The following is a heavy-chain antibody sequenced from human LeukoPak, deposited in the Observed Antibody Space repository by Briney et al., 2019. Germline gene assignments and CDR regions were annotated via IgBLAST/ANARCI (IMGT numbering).Heavy chain of an antibody. CDR2: IIPIFGTA. J-gene: IGHJ4*02. CDR1: GGTFSSYA. CDR3: ARDHTFEGYDSSGYYLDY. D-gene: IGHD3-22*01. V-gene: IGHV1-69*13. Sequence: SVKVSCKASGGTFSSYAISWVRQAPGQGLEWMGGIIPIFGTANYAQKFQGRVTITADESTSTAYMELSSLRSEDTAVYYCARDHTFEGYDSSGYYLDYWGQGTLVTVSS.